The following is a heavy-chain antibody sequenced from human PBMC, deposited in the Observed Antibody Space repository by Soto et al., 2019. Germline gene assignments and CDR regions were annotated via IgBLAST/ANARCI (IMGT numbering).Heavy chain of an antibody. J-gene: IGHJ4*02. Sequence: SETLSLTCTVSGGSISSGDYYWSWIRQPPGKGLEWIGYIYYSGSTYYNPSLKSRVTISVDTSKNQFSLKLSSVTAADTAAYYCARVATYCGGDCYSFDYWGQGTLVTVSS. D-gene: IGHD2-21*02. CDR1: GGSISSGDYY. V-gene: IGHV4-30-4*01. CDR3: ARVATYCGGDCYSFDY. CDR2: IYYSGST.